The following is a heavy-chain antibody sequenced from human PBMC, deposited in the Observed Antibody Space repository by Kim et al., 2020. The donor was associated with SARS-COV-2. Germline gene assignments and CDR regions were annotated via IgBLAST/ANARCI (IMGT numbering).Heavy chain of an antibody. D-gene: IGHD1-26*01. CDR3: ARAPGSRTPGASYYSFG. J-gene: IGHJ6*01. V-gene: IGHV3-30-3*01. CDR1: GFTFSGCA. CDR2: ISSNGSNK. Sequence: GGSLRLSCAASGFTFSGCAIHWVRQAPGKGLEWVALISSNGSNKNYADSATGRFTISSDNSKNTLSLQMNSLRAEDKAPDYCARAPGSRTPGASYYSFG.